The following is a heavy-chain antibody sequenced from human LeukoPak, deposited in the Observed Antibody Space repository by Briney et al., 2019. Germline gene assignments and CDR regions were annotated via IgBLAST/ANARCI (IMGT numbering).Heavy chain of an antibody. D-gene: IGHD6-6*01. CDR2: IYTSGST. CDR1: GGSISRYY. V-gene: IGHV4-4*09. CDR3: ARTVVAAREPNFDY. Sequence: SETLSLTCTVSGGSISRYYWSWIRQPPGKGLDWIGYIYTSGSTNYNPSLKSRVTISVDTSKNQFSLKLSSVTAADTAVYYCARTVVAAREPNFDYWGQGTLVTVSS. J-gene: IGHJ4*02.